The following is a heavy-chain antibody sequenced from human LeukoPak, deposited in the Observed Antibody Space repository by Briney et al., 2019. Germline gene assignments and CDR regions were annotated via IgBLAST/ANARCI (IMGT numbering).Heavy chain of an antibody. J-gene: IGHJ5*02. D-gene: IGHD5-12*01. Sequence: ASVKVSCKASGYTFTGYYMHWVRQAPGQGLEWMGWINPNSGGTNYAQKFQGRVTMTRDTSISTAYMELSRLRSDDTAVYYCASGYSGYDYWTDVDNWFDPWGQETLVTVSS. CDR3: ASGYSGYDYWTDVDNWFDP. CDR1: GYTFTGYY. CDR2: INPNSGGT. V-gene: IGHV1-2*02.